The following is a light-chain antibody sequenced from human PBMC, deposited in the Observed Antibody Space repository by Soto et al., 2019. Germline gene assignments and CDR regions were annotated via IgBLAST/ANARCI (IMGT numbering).Light chain of an antibody. Sequence: EIVLTQSPGTLSLSPGERATLSCRASQSFSSNYLAWYQHNPGQGPRLLIYGASSRATGIPDRFSGSGSGTDFTLTISRLEPEDFALYYCQKYGSSFTFGPGTKVDIK. J-gene: IGKJ3*01. CDR1: QSFSSNY. CDR3: QKYGSSFT. V-gene: IGKV3-20*01. CDR2: GAS.